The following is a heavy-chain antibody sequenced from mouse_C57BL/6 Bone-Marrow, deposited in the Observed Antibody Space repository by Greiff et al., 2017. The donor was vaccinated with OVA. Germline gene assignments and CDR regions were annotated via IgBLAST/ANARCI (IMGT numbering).Heavy chain of an antibody. CDR3: ATDGFWYFDV. CDR1: GYTFTSYW. J-gene: IGHJ1*03. Sequence: QVQLQQPGAELVMPGASVKLSCKASGYTFTSYWMHWVKQRPGQGLEWIGEIDPSDSYTNYNQKFKGKSTLTGDKSSSTAYMQLSSLTSEDSAVYYCATDGFWYFDVWGTGTTVTVSS. V-gene: IGHV1-69*01. D-gene: IGHD2-3*01. CDR2: IDPSDSYT.